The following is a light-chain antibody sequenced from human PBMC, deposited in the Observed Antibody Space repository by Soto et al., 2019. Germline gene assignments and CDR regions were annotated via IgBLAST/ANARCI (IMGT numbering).Light chain of an antibody. Sequence: QSALTQPASVSGSPGQSITIPCTGSSSDVGGYNYVSWYQQYPGKAPKLMIYDVNNRPSGVSNRFSGSKSGNTASLTISGLQAEDEADYYCSSYTTSTILGYVFGTGTKLTVL. CDR2: DVN. V-gene: IGLV2-14*01. CDR3: SSYTTSTILGYV. J-gene: IGLJ1*01. CDR1: SSDVGGYNY.